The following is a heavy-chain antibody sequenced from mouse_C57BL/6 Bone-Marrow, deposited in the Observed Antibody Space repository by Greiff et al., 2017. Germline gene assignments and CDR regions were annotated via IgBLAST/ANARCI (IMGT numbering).Heavy chain of an antibody. CDR2: IYPGNSDT. CDR3: TRGDIYYCGSSYDAMDY. D-gene: IGHD1-1*01. J-gene: IGHJ4*01. CDR1: GYTFTSYW. V-gene: IGHV1-5*01. Sequence: EVQLQQSGTVLARPGASVKMSCKTSGYTFTSYWMHWVKQRPGQGLEWIGAIYPGNSDTSYNQKFKGKAKLTAVPSASTAYMELSSLTNEDSEVYCCTRGDIYYCGSSYDAMDYWGQGTSVTVSS.